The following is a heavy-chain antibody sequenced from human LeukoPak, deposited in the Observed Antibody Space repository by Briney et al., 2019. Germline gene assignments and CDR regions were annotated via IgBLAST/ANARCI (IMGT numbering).Heavy chain of an antibody. CDR3: ARVPINYGSGIGWFDP. V-gene: IGHV1-18*01. Sequence: ASVKVSCKASGYTFTSYGISWVRQAPGQGLEWMGWISAYNGNTNYAQKLQGRVTMTTDTSTSTAYMELRSLRSDDTAVYYCARVPINYGSGIGWFDPWGQGTLVTVSS. J-gene: IGHJ5*02. D-gene: IGHD3-10*01. CDR2: ISAYNGNT. CDR1: GYTFTSYG.